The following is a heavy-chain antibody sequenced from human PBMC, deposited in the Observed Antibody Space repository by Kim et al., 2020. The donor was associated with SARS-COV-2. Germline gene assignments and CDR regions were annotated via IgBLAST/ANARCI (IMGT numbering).Heavy chain of an antibody. D-gene: IGHD2-2*01. Sequence: SETLSLTCAVSGGSISSGGYSWSWIRQPPGKGLEWIGYIYHSGSTYYNPSLKSRVTISVDRSKNQFSLKLSSVTAADTAVYYCARADLCSSTSCQDDNWFDPWGQGTLVTVSS. V-gene: IGHV4-30-2*01. J-gene: IGHJ5*02. CDR2: IYHSGST. CDR3: ARADLCSSTSCQDDNWFDP. CDR1: GGSISSGGYS.